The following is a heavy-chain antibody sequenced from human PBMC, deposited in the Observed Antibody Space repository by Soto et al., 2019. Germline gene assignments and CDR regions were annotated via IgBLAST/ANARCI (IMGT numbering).Heavy chain of an antibody. D-gene: IGHD3-9*01. V-gene: IGHV3-53*01. CDR2: IYTTSLA. CDR1: GFSVESDY. Sequence: PGGSLRLSCVASGFSVESDYMTWVRQAPGKGLEWVSVIYTTSLAYYADSVKGRFTISRDNSKNTLFLQMNGLRPEDTAVYYCARDSSLTGHGLDVWGQGTTVTVSS. CDR3: ARDSSLTGHGLDV. J-gene: IGHJ6*02.